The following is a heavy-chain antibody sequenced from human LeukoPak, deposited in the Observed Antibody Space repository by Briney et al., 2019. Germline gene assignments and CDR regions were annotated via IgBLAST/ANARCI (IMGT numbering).Heavy chain of an antibody. D-gene: IGHD4-23*01. CDR3: ARDRLRWPKIDY. V-gene: IGHV4-39*07. CDR2: IYYSVTT. Sequence: SETLSLTCTVSGGSISRSDYYWGWIRQPPGKGLEWIGSIYYSVTTYYNPSLKSRVTISVDTSKNQFSLKLNSVTAADTAVYYCARDRLRWPKIDYWGQGTLVTVSS. J-gene: IGHJ4*02. CDR1: GGSISRSDYY.